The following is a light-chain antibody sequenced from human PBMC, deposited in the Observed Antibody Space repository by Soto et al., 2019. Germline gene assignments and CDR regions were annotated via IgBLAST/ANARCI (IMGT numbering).Light chain of an antibody. CDR3: QQYNNWPRT. J-gene: IGKJ1*01. CDR1: QSVGSN. Sequence: EVVMTQSPASLSVSPGLRATLSCGASQSVGSNLAWYQQKPGQAPRLLIYGASTRATGIPARFSGSGSGTEFTLTISSLQSEDFAVYYCQQYNNWPRTFGQGTKVEIK. V-gene: IGKV3-15*01. CDR2: GAS.